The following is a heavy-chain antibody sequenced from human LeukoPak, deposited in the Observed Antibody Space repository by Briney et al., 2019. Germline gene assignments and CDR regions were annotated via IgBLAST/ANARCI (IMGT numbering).Heavy chain of an antibody. CDR3: ARDFMTTVTTGY. V-gene: IGHV1-18*01. CDR2: ISAYNGNT. J-gene: IGHJ4*02. CDR1: GYTFTSYG. Sequence: GSVKVSCKASGYTFTSYGISWVRQAPGQGLECMGWISAYNGNTNYAQKLQGRVTMTTDTSTSTAYMELRSLRSDDTAVYYCARDFMTTVTTGYWGQGTLVTVSS. D-gene: IGHD4-17*01.